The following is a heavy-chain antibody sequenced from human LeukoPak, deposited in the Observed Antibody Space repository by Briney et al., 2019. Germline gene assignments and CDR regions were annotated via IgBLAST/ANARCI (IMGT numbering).Heavy chain of an antibody. CDR1: GFTFSDYY. V-gene: IGHV3-15*01. D-gene: IGHD3-9*01. CDR3: KQKTAYDILTGDNYGMDV. CDR2: IKSKTDGETT. J-gene: IGHJ6*02. Sequence: GGSLRLSCAASGFTFSDYYMSWVRHAPGKGLEWVGRIKSKTDGETTDYAAPVKGRFTISRDDSKSTLYLQMNSLKTEDTAVFFFKQKTAYDILTGDNYGMDVWGQGTTVTVSS.